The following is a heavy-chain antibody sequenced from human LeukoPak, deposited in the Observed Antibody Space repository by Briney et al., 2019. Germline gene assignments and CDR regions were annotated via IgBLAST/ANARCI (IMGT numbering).Heavy chain of an antibody. J-gene: IGHJ4*02. V-gene: IGHV4-39*07. CDR3: ARGVTMVRGVIIPLFDY. D-gene: IGHD3-10*01. CDR1: GGSISSSSYY. Sequence: PSETLSLTCTVSGGSISSSSYYWGWIRQPPGKGLGWIGSIYYSGSTYYNPSLKSRVTISVDTSKNQFSLKLSSVTAADTAVYYCARGVTMVRGVIIPLFDYWGQGTLVTVSS. CDR2: IYYSGST.